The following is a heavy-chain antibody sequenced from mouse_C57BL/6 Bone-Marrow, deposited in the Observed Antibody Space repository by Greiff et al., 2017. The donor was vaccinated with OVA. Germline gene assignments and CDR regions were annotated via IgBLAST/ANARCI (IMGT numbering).Heavy chain of an antibody. CDR1: GYTFTSYG. V-gene: IGHV1-81*01. D-gene: IGHD2-1*01. CDR2: IYPRSGNT. CDR3: ARNSYYGNGFDY. J-gene: IGHJ2*01. Sequence: VQLQQSGAELARPGASVKLSCKASGYTFTSYGISWVKQRTGQGLEWIGEIYPRSGNTYYNEKFKGKATLTADKSSSTAYMELRSLTSEDSAVDGCARNSYYGNGFDYWGQGTTLTVSA.